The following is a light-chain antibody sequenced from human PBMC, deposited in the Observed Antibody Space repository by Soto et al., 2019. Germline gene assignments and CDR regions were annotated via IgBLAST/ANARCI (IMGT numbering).Light chain of an antibody. CDR3: QQYNSWPQYT. V-gene: IGKV3-15*01. CDR1: QSVSSN. J-gene: IGKJ2*01. Sequence: EIVMTQSPATLSVSPGERATLSCRASQSVSSNLAWYQQKPGQAPRLLIYGASTRAPGIPARVSGSGSGTAFTLTIGRLQSEDFAVYYCQQYNSWPQYTFGQGTKREIK. CDR2: GAS.